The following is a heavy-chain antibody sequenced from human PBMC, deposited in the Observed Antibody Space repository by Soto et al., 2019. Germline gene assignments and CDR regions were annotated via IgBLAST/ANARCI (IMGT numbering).Heavy chain of an antibody. CDR1: GASISSYY. Sequence: SETLSLTCSVSGASISSYYYTWIRQTPGKGLEWIGYIYLGGSINYNPSFKSRVAMSVDTSRNQFSLRLSSVTAADTAVYYCATMGTTTGSYYFYYWGQGTLVTVSS. D-gene: IGHD1-26*01. CDR3: ATMGTTTGSYYFYY. J-gene: IGHJ4*02. CDR2: IYLGGSI. V-gene: IGHV4-59*08.